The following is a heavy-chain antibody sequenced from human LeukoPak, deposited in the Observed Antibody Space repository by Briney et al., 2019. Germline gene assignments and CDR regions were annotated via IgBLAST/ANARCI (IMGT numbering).Heavy chain of an antibody. Sequence: GGSLRLSCAASGFTFSSYWMSWVRQAPGKGLEWMANIKQDGSEKYYVDSVKGRFTISRDNAKNSLYLQMNSLRAEDTAVYYCARVSCSSTSCYDYYYYGMDVWGQGTTVTVSS. V-gene: IGHV3-7*01. D-gene: IGHD2-2*01. CDR1: GFTFSSYW. CDR2: IKQDGSEK. CDR3: ARVSCSSTSCYDYYYYGMDV. J-gene: IGHJ6*02.